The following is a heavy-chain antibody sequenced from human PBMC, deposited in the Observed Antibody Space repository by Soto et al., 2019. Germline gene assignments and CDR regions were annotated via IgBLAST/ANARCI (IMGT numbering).Heavy chain of an antibody. D-gene: IGHD4-17*01. V-gene: IGHV1-69*01. Sequence: QVQLVQSGAEVKKPGSSVKVSCKASGGTFSSYAISWVRQAPGQGLEWMGGIIPIFGTANYAQKFQGRVTISADESTSTAYMELSSLRSEDTAVYYCARENPNDYGGNGSLDYWGQGTLVTVSS. J-gene: IGHJ4*02. CDR3: ARENPNDYGGNGSLDY. CDR2: IIPIFGTA. CDR1: GGTFSSYA.